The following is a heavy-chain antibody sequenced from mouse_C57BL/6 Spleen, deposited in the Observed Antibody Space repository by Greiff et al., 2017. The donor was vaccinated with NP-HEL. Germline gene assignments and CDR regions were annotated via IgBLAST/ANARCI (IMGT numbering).Heavy chain of an antibody. D-gene: IGHD1-1*01. CDR1: GYTFTSYW. CDR2: IDPSDSYT. J-gene: IGHJ4*01. V-gene: IGHV1-69*01. CDR3: ARDFGSITTVVGNYAMDY. Sequence: QVQLQQPGAELVMPGASVKLSCKASGYTFTSYWMHWVKQRPGQGLEWIGEIDPSDSYTNYNQKFKGKSTLTVDKSSSTAYMQLSSLTSEDSAVYYCARDFGSITTVVGNYAMDYWGQGTSVTVSS.